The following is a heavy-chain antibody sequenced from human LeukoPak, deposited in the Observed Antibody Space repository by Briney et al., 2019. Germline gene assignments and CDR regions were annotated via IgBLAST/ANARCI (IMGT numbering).Heavy chain of an antibody. CDR2: ITTYSGLT. J-gene: IGHJ4*02. CDR3: ARDAEGLDY. Sequence: GASVKVSCKASGYTFINYGFNWVRQAPGQGLEWMGWITTYSGLTHYAQKFQGRVTFTTDTSTTTAYMELRRLRSDDTAVYYCARDAEGLDYWGQGTVVTVSS. CDR1: GYTFINYG. V-gene: IGHV1-18*01.